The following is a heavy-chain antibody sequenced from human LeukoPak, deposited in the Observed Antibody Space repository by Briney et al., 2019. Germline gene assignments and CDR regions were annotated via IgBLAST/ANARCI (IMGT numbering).Heavy chain of an antibody. Sequence: PSETLSLTCTVSGGSISSSSYYWGWIRQPPGKGLEWIGSIYYSGSTYYNPSLKSRVTISVDTSKNQFSLKLSSVTAADTAVYYCARQIMVKTEFDYWGQGTLVTVSS. D-gene: IGHD2-8*01. V-gene: IGHV4-39*01. J-gene: IGHJ4*02. CDR1: GGSISSSSYY. CDR2: IYYSGST. CDR3: ARQIMVKTEFDY.